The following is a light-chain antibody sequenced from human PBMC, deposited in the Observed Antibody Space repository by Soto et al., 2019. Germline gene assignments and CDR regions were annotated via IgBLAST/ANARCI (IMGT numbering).Light chain of an antibody. CDR2: GAS. CDR1: QSVSSK. CDR3: QQYGTSPRT. Sequence: EIVMTQSPDTLSMSPGERVTLSCRASQSVSSKLAWYQQKPGQAPRLLIYGASTRATGIPARFSGSGSGTEFTLTISRLEPEDFAVYYCQQYGTSPRTFGQGTKVDIK. V-gene: IGKV3-15*01. J-gene: IGKJ1*01.